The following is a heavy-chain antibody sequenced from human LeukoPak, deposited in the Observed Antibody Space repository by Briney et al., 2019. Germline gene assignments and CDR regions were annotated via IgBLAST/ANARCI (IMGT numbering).Heavy chain of an antibody. CDR3: ARLSVVGATISYFDY. Sequence: GESLKISCKGSGYSFTSYWIGWVRQMPGKGLEWMGIIYPGDSDTRYSPSFQGQVTISADKSTSTAYLQWSSLKASDTAMYYCARLSVVGATISYFDYWGQGTLVTVSS. J-gene: IGHJ4*02. D-gene: IGHD1-26*01. CDR2: IYPGDSDT. V-gene: IGHV5-51*01. CDR1: GYSFTSYW.